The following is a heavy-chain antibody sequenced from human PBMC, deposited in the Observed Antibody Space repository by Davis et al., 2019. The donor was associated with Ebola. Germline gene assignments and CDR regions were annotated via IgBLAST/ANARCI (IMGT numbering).Heavy chain of an antibody. CDR1: GFTFDDYG. V-gene: IGHV3-20*04. D-gene: IGHD5-18*01. J-gene: IGHJ6*04. CDR3: ARRSGYIYVYEGMDV. CDR2: ISTDGSDT. Sequence: GGSLRLSCAASGFTFDDYGLSWVRQAPGKGLEWVSGISTDGSDTNYADSVKGRFTISRDNAKNTLYLQMNSLRAEDTAVYYCARRSGYIYVYEGMDVWGKGTTVTVSS.